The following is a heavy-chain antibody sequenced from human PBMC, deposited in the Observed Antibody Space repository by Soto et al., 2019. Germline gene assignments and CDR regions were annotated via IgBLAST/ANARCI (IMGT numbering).Heavy chain of an antibody. V-gene: IGHV3-30*18. CDR2: ISYDGSNK. D-gene: IGHD5-12*01. J-gene: IGHJ4*02. CDR3: EKDIHPCRDGYHYGGDC. Sequence: QEQLVESGGGVVQPGRSLRLSCAASGFTFSTYGMHCVRQAPGNGLEWVAIISYDGSNKYYADYVQGRFTISRDNSKNTLYLQMTSLRAEDTAVYYCEKDIHPCRDGYHYGGDCWGQGTLVTVS. CDR1: GFTFSTYG.